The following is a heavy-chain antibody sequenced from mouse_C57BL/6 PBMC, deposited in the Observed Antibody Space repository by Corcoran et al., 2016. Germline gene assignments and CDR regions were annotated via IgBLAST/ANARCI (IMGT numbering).Heavy chain of an antibody. V-gene: IGHV9-3*01. D-gene: IGHD1-1*01. CDR3: ARSYYYCSSYWYFDV. CDR1: GYTFTTYG. J-gene: IGHJ1*03. Sequence: QIQLVQSGPELKKPGETVKISCKAAGYTFTTYGMSWVKQAPGKGLKWMGWINTYSGVPTYADDFKGRFAFSLETSASTAYLQINNLKNEDTATYFCARSYYYCSSYWYFDVWGTGTTVTVSS. CDR2: INTYSGVP.